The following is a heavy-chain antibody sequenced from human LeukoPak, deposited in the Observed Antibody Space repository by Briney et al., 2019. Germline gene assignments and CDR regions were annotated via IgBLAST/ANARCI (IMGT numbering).Heavy chain of an antibody. D-gene: IGHD6-13*01. J-gene: IGHJ4*02. CDR2: IYSDETT. V-gene: IGHV3-66*04. Sequence: PGGSPRLSCAASGLSVSGNYMSWVRQAPGKGLEWVSVIYSDETTGYPDSVKGRFTISRDKSRNMLFLQMNSLIPEDTAIYYCARRITTSGLYYFDLWGQGTLVTVSS. CDR3: ARRITTSGLYYFDL. CDR1: GLSVSGNY.